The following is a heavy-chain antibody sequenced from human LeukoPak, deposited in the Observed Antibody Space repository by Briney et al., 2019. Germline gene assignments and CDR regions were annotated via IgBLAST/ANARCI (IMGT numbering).Heavy chain of an antibody. V-gene: IGHV3-11*01. CDR2: FSSSVSTI. CDR1: GLTFSDYY. J-gene: IGHJ2*01. Sequence: KAGGSLRLSCAASGLTFSDYYMSWIRQAPGKGLEWVSYFSSSVSTIYYADSVKGRFTISRDNAKNSLYLQMNSLRAEDTAVYYCARDRARSFYGSGSWYFDIWGRGTLVTVSS. CDR3: ARDRARSFYGSGSWYFDI. D-gene: IGHD3-10*01.